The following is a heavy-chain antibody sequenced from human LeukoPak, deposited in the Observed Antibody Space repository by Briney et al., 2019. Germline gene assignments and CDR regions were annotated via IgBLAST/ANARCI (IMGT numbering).Heavy chain of an antibody. Sequence: SVKVSCKASVGTFSSYAISWVRQAAGQGLEWMGRIIPILGIANYAQKFQGRVTITADKSTSTAHMELSSLRSEDTAVYYCARGPVAGGNWFDPWGQGTLVTVSS. J-gene: IGHJ5*02. CDR1: VGTFSSYA. CDR3: ARGPVAGGNWFDP. CDR2: IIPILGIA. D-gene: IGHD6-19*01. V-gene: IGHV1-69*04.